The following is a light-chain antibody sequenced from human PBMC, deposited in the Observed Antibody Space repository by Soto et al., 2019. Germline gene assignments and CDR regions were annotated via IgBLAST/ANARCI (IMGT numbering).Light chain of an antibody. V-gene: IGKV3-15*01. Sequence: EIVMTQSPVTLSVSPGERATISCRASQSVSSNLAWYQQKPGQAPRLLIYDASTRASGIPARFSGSGSGTEFTLTISSLQSVDFAVYFCQQYLNWPRTFGQGTKVEIK. CDR2: DAS. CDR3: QQYLNWPRT. J-gene: IGKJ1*01. CDR1: QSVSSN.